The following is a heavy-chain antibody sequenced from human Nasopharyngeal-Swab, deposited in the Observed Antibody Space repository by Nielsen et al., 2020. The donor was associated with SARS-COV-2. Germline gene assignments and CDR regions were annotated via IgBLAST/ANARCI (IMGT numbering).Heavy chain of an antibody. J-gene: IGHJ4*02. D-gene: IGHD3-10*01. CDR2: INSDGSST. V-gene: IGHV3-74*01. CDR1: GFTFSSYW. Sequence: GGSLRLSCAASGFTFSSYWMHWVRQAPGKGLVWVSRINSDGSSTSYADSVKGRFTISRDNAKNTLYLQMNSLRAEDTAVYYCARDSKEWFGEISFDYWGQGTLVTVSS. CDR3: ARDSKEWFGEISFDY.